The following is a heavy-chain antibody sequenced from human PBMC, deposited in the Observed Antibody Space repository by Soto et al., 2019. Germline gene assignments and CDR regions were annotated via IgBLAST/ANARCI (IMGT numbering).Heavy chain of an antibody. Sequence: QVTLKESGPALVKPTDTLTLTCTVSGFSLTTGKMGVSWIRQPPGKALQWLAHIFSDNERSYSTSLQGRLTISKDTYGSQVVLSMTNVNPVDTATYYCARMKVDSYQFYYAMDVWGQGTTVTVSS. CDR1: GFSLTTGKMG. V-gene: IGHV2-26*01. D-gene: IGHD3-9*01. CDR3: ARMKVDSYQFYYAMDV. CDR2: IFSDNER. J-gene: IGHJ6*02.